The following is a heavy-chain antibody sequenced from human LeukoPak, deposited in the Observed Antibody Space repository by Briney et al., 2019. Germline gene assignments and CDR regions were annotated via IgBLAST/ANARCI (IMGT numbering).Heavy chain of an antibody. J-gene: IGHJ4*02. CDR1: GFTFSSYA. D-gene: IGHD5-18*01. CDR3: ARRIQLWSRPFDY. V-gene: IGHV3-23*01. CDR2: ISGSGGST. Sequence: PGGSLRLSCAASGFTFSSYAMSWVRQAPGKGLEWVSAISGSGGSTYYADSVKGRFTTSRDNSKNTLYLQMNSLRAEDTAVYYCARRIQLWSRPFDYWGQGTLVTVSS.